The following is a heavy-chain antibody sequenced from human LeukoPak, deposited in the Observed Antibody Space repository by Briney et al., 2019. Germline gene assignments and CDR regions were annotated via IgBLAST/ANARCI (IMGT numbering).Heavy chain of an antibody. D-gene: IGHD3-10*01. CDR1: GYTLTELS. CDR3: ARDLGGFGEPWGVDY. Sequence: GSSVKVSCKFSGYTLTELSMHWVRQAPGKGLEWMGWINPNSGGTNYAQKFQGRVTMTRDTSISTAYMELSRLRSDDTAVYYCARDLGGFGEPWGVDYWGQGTLVTVSS. CDR2: INPNSGGT. V-gene: IGHV1-2*02. J-gene: IGHJ4*02.